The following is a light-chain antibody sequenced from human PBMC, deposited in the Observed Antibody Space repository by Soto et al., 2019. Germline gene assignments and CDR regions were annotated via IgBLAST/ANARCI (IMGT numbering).Light chain of an antibody. J-gene: IGKJ5*01. Sequence: EIVLTQSPGTLSLSPEESATLSCRASQNFGSSYLAWYQQKPGQAPGLLIYGASSRATGIPDRFSGSGSGTDFTLAISRVEPEDFAVYYCQQYGSLPIXFXQXXXLEIK. CDR3: QQYGSLPIX. CDR1: QNFGSSY. CDR2: GAS. V-gene: IGKV3-20*01.